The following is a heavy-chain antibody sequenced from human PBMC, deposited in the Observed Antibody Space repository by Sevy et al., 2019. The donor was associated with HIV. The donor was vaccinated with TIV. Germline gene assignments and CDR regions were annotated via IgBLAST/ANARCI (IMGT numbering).Heavy chain of an antibody. D-gene: IGHD6-19*01. CDR2: ISGAGAIA. V-gene: IGHV3-23*01. CDR1: GFTFNNFP. Sequence: GESLKISCAASGFTFNNFPMNWVRQTPGKGLEWVATISGAGAIAYYTDSVKGRFTISRDNSKSTLYLQMNSLSGEDTAVYYCARGWQQWPSDYWGQGTLVTVSS. J-gene: IGHJ4*02. CDR3: ARGWQQWPSDY.